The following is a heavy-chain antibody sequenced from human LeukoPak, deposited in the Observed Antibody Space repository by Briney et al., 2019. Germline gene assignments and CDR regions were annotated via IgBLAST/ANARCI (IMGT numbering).Heavy chain of an antibody. Sequence: SETLSLTCTVSGYPISSGYHWGWIRQPPGKGLEWIGSIYHSGSTYYNPSLKSRVTISVDTSKNQFSLKPSSVTAADTAVYYCARADDHTYYDFWSGYHGPFDYWGQGTLVTVSS. J-gene: IGHJ4*02. D-gene: IGHD3-3*01. V-gene: IGHV4-38-2*02. CDR1: GYPISSGYH. CDR2: IYHSGST. CDR3: ARADDHTYYDFWSGYHGPFDY.